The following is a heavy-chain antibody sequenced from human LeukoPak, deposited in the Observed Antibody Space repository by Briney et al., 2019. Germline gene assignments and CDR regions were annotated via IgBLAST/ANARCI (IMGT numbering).Heavy chain of an antibody. CDR3: ALLAVASDFDY. CDR1: GFPFSVYE. D-gene: IGHD6-19*01. V-gene: IGHV3-48*03. J-gene: IGHJ4*02. Sequence: GGSLRLSCAVSGFPFSVYEMNWVRQAAGKGLEWVSNIGSSGTTIYYADSVRGRFSISRNNAKSSLYLQMNSLRVEDTAVYYCALLAVASDFDYWGQGALVTVSS. CDR2: IGSSGTTI.